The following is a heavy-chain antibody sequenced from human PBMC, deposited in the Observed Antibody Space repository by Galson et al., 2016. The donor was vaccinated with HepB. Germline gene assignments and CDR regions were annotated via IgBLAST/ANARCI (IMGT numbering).Heavy chain of an antibody. J-gene: IGHJ6*02. CDR2: IKSKTDGGTT. CDR1: GFTFSNAW. V-gene: IGHV3-15*01. CDR3: RDGMDV. Sequence: SLRLSCAASGFTFSNAWMSWVRQAPGKGLEWVGRIKSKTDGGTTDYASPVKGRFSISRDDAKNTLYLQMNSLKTEDTAVYYCRDGMDVWGQGTTVTVSS.